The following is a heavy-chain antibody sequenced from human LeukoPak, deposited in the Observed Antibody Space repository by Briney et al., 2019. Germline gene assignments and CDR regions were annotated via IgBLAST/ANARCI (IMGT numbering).Heavy chain of an antibody. CDR2: INPNSGGT. CDR3: ARDGGSVPGYDILTGYPYGMDV. J-gene: IGHJ6*02. D-gene: IGHD3-9*01. CDR1: GYTFTGYY. Sequence: ASVKVSCKASGYTFTGYYMHWVRQAPGQGLEWMGWINPNSGGTNYAQKFQGRVTMTRDTSISTAYMELSRLRSDDTAVYFCARDGGSVPGYDILTGYPYGMDVWGQGTTVTVSS. V-gene: IGHV1-2*02.